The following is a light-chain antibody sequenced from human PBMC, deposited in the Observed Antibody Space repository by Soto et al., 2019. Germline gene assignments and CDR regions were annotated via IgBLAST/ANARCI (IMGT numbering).Light chain of an antibody. V-gene: IGKV3D-15*01. Sequence: EIVMTQSPATLSVSPGERATLSCRASQSVDSNLAWYQQKPGQAPRLLIYGASTRAANTPASFSGSGSGSGSTFTISGLQSEDFAVYYCQQDNDWPFTFGPGTKVYIK. CDR1: QSVDSN. CDR3: QQDNDWPFT. J-gene: IGKJ3*01. CDR2: GAS.